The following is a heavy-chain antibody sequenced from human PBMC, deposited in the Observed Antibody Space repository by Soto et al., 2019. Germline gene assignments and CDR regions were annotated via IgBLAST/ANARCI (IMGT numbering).Heavy chain of an antibody. CDR3: ARQFSGYTYGFLPWFDP. Sequence: SETLSLACTVSGDSINSRNYYWGWIRQPPGKGLEWIGSVYASGSTYYNPSLKSRVTISVDASKKKFFLNLTSVTAADTAMYYCARQFSGYTYGFLPWFDPWGQGTLVTVSS. D-gene: IGHD5-18*01. J-gene: IGHJ5*02. CDR2: VYASGST. V-gene: IGHV4-39*01. CDR1: GDSINSRNYY.